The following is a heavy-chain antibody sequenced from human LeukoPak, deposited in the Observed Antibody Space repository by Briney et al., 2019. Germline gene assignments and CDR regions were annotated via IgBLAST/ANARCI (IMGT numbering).Heavy chain of an antibody. Sequence: SETLSLTCTVSGGSISSTSYYWGWIRQPPGKGLEWIGTIYYSGSTYYNPSLEGRVTISVDASKNQFSLKLSSVTAADTAVYYCARQGFIVVVPAAINVGGAFDIWGQGTMVTVSS. CDR1: GGSISSTSYY. CDR2: IYYSGST. J-gene: IGHJ3*02. CDR3: ARQGFIVVVPAAINVGGAFDI. V-gene: IGHV4-39*01. D-gene: IGHD2-2*01.